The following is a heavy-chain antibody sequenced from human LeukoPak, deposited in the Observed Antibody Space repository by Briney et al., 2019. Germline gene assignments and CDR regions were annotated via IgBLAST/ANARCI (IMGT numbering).Heavy chain of an antibody. CDR1: GHSISSGYY. J-gene: IGHJ4*02. CDR3: ASSEVVAASFDY. CDR2: IYHSGST. V-gene: IGHV4-38-2*02. D-gene: IGHD2-15*01. Sequence: PSETLSLTCTVSGHSISSGYYWGWIRQPPGKGLEWIGSIYHSGSTYYNPSLKSRVTISVDTSKNQFSLKLSSVTAADTAVYYCASSEVVAASFDYWGQGTLVTVPS.